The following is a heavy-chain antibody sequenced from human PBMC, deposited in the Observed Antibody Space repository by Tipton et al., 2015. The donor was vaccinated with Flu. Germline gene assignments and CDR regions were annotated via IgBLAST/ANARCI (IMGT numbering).Heavy chain of an antibody. J-gene: IGHJ4*02. CDR2: ITWNSGNI. D-gene: IGHD3-22*01. V-gene: IGHV3-9*01. Sequence: SLRLSCAASGFSFDDHAMHWVRQAPGKGLEWVSGITWNSGNIGYADSVRGRFTISRDNAKNSVYLQMNSLTTEDTALYYCAKGSSGYSLNYFDSWGQGTLVTVSS. CDR3: AKGSSGYSLNYFDS. CDR1: GFSFDDHA.